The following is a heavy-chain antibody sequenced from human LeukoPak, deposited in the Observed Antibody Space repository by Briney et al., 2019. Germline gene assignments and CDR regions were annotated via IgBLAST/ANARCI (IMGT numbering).Heavy chain of an antibody. Sequence: GRSLRLSCAASGFTFSSYGMHWVRQAPGKGLEWVAVISYDGSNKYYADSVKGRFTISRDNSKNTLYLQMNSLRAVDTAVYYCAKGVYSSWTNWSDPWGQGTLVTVSS. V-gene: IGHV3-30*18. CDR2: ISYDGSNK. J-gene: IGHJ5*02. CDR1: GFTFSSYG. D-gene: IGHD6-13*01. CDR3: AKGVYSSWTNWSDP.